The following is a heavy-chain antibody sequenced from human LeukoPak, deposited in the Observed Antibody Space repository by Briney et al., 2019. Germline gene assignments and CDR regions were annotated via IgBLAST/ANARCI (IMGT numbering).Heavy chain of an antibody. CDR1: GGTFSSYA. V-gene: IGHV1-69*06. CDR3: ARGLGYCSSTSCPQDY. D-gene: IGHD2-2*01. CDR2: IIPIFGTA. Sequence: GASVKVSCKASGGTFSSYAISWVRQAPGQGLEWMGGIIPIFGTANYAQKFQGRVTITADKSTSTAYMELSSLRSEDTAVYYCARGLGYCSSTSCPQDYWGQGTLVTVSS. J-gene: IGHJ4*02.